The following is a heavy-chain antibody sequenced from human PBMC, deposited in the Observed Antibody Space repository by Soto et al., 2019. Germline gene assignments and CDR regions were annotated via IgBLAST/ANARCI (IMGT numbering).Heavy chain of an antibody. D-gene: IGHD3-16*02. Sequence: QVQLQESGPGLVKPSETLSLTCTVSGGSISSYYWSWIRQPPGKVLERIGYIYYPVSTKYNPALTSPVTISVDTSKNQFSLQLSSVTAADTAVYYCAIVDWHFDLWGRGTLVTVSS. CDR1: GGSISSYY. CDR3: AIVDWHFDL. J-gene: IGHJ2*01. CDR2: IYYPVST. V-gene: IGHV4-59*01.